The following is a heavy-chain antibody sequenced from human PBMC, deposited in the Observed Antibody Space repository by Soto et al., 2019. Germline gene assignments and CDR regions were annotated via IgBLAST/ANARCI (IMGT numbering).Heavy chain of an antibody. CDR2: IYHSGST. D-gene: IGHD4-4*01. CDR3: VRYGYSYSAGVSDD. J-gene: IGHJ4*02. CDR1: VHSISSGFYY. V-gene: IGHV4-38-2*01. Sequence: SGSLSLTCVVSVHSISSGFYYWGWIGQPPGQGLEWIGSIYHSGSTYYNPSLKSRVTMSVDTSKNQLSLKLSSVTAADTAVYYCVRYGYSYSAGVSDDFGQGTVFT.